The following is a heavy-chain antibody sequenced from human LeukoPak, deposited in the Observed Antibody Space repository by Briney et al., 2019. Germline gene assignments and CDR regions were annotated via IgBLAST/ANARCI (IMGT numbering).Heavy chain of an antibody. J-gene: IGHJ6*03. CDR1: GGPISSGVYY. V-gene: IGHV4-31*03. Sequence: PSETLSLTCTVSGGPISSGVYYWSWIRQHPGKGLEWIGYIYYSGSTYYNPSLKSRVTISVDTSKNQFSLKLSSVTAADTAVYYCAGGGYYYGSGRLSYYYYYMDVWGKGTTVTVSS. CDR3: AGGGYYYGSGRLSYYYYYMDV. D-gene: IGHD3-10*01. CDR2: IYYSGST.